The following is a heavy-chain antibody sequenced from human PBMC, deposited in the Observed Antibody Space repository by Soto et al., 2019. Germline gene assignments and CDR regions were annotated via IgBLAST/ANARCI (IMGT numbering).Heavy chain of an antibody. V-gene: IGHV3-66*01. J-gene: IGHJ2*01. Sequence: EVQLVASGGGLVQPGGSLRLSCAASGFTVSSNYMSWVRQAPGKGLEWVSVIYSGGSTYYADSVKGRVNISRDNSKNTLYLQMNSLRAEDTAVYYCARDRYCYDSRPHNWYFDLWGRGTLVTVSS. D-gene: IGHD3-22*01. CDR2: IYSGGST. CDR1: GFTVSSNY. CDR3: ARDRYCYDSRPHNWYFDL.